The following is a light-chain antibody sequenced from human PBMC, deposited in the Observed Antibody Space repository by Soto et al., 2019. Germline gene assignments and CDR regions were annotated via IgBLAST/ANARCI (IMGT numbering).Light chain of an antibody. CDR3: QQYGSSSYT. V-gene: IGKV3-20*01. Sequence: EIVLTQSPGTLSLSPGERATLSCRASQSVSSSYLAWYQQKPGQAPRLLIYGASSRATGTPDRFSGSGSGKDFALTISRLEPEDFAVYYWQQYGSSSYTFGQGTKLEIK. J-gene: IGKJ2*01. CDR1: QSVSSSY. CDR2: GAS.